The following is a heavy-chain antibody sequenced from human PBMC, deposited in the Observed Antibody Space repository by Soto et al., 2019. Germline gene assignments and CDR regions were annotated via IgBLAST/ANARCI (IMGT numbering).Heavy chain of an antibody. V-gene: IGHV4-59*01. Sequence: SETLSLTCTVSGGSISSYYWSWIRQPPGKGLEWIGYIYYSGSTNYNPSIKSRVTISVDTSKNQFSLKLSSVTAADTAVYYCARDLWDSSSSTFDYWGQGNLVTVS. D-gene: IGHD6-6*01. CDR1: GGSISSYY. J-gene: IGHJ4*02. CDR2: IYYSGST. CDR3: ARDLWDSSSSTFDY.